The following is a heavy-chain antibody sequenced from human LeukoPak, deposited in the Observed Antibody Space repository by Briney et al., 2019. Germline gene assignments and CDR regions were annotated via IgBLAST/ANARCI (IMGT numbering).Heavy chain of an antibody. CDR1: GFTFSDYY. Sequence: GGSLRLSCAASGFTFSDYYMSWIREAPGQGLGGGSYISSSGRTIYSAESVTCRFTISRDDAKNSLYLQTKSLRAEVTDVYCCALEACMDYWGQGTPVTVSS. CDR3: ALEACMDY. CDR2: ISSSGRTI. D-gene: IGHD1-1*01. J-gene: IGHJ4*02. V-gene: IGHV3-11*01.